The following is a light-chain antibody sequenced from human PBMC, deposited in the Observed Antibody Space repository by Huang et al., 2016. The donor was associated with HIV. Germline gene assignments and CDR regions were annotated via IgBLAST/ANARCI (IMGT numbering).Light chain of an antibody. J-gene: IGKJ5*01. CDR1: QSISNY. CDR2: DAS. Sequence: EIVLTQSPATLSLSPGERATLPCRASQSISNYLIWYQQKPGQAPRLLIYDASNRATGVPARFSGRGSGTDFTLPISSLEPEDFAIYYCQQRSNWPPVTFGQGTRLDI. CDR3: QQRSNWPPVT. V-gene: IGKV3-11*01.